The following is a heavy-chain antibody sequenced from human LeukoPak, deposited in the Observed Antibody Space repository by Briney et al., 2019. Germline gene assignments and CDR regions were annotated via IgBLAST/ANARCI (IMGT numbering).Heavy chain of an antibody. V-gene: IGHV3-15*01. Sequence: GGSLRLSCSASGFNFSNAWMSWVRQAPGKGLEWVGRIKIKTDGGTTDYAAPVKGRFTISRDDSKNTLYLQMNSLKTEDTAVYYCTTGYSGYEFDYWGQGTLVTVSS. CDR3: TTGYSGYEFDY. J-gene: IGHJ4*02. D-gene: IGHD5-12*01. CDR1: GFNFSNAW. CDR2: IKIKTDGGTT.